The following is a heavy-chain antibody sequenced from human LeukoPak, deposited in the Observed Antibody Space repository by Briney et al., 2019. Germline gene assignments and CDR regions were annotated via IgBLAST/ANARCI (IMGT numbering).Heavy chain of an antibody. D-gene: IGHD3-22*01. Sequence: PSETLSLTCAVYGGSFSGYYWSWIRQPPGKGLEWIGEINHSGSTNYNPSLKSRVTISVDTSKNQFSLKLSSVTAADTAVYYCAISTYYYDSSGYSEHPCDYWGQGTLVTGSS. CDR2: INHSGST. J-gene: IGHJ4*02. CDR1: GGSFSGYY. V-gene: IGHV4-34*01. CDR3: AISTYYYDSSGYSEHPCDY.